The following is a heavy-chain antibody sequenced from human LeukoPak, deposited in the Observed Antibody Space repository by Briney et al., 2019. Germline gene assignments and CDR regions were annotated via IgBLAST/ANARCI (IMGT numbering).Heavy chain of an antibody. Sequence: GGSLRLSCAASGFTVSNNFMTWVRQAPGKGPECVSVIYSGGNTYYADSVKGRFTISRDNSKNTLYLQMNSLRAEDTAVYYCAKASASGSYAPYYWGQGTLVTVSS. CDR2: IYSGGNT. CDR1: GFTVSNNF. V-gene: IGHV3-66*01. D-gene: IGHD3-10*01. J-gene: IGHJ4*02. CDR3: AKASASGSYAPYY.